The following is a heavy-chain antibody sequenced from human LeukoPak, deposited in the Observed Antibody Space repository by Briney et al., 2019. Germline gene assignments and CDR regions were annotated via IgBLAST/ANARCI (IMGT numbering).Heavy chain of an antibody. CDR2: ISGSGGST. CDR3: AELGITMIGGV. CDR1: GFTFSSYE. D-gene: IGHD3-10*02. J-gene: IGHJ6*04. Sequence: GGSLRLSCAASGFTFSSYEMNWVRQTPGKGLEWVSAISGSGGSTYYADSVKGRFTISRDNSKNTLYLQMNSLRAEDTAVYYCAELGITMIGGVWGKGTTVTISS. V-gene: IGHV3-23*01.